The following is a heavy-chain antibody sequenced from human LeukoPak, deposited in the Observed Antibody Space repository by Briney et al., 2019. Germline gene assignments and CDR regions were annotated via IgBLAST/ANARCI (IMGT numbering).Heavy chain of an antibody. V-gene: IGHV3-33*01. J-gene: IGHJ6*02. D-gene: IGHD1-1*01. CDR3: ARVLTYDPAIMDV. Sequence: PGRSLRLSCAASGFTFSNYGMHWVRQAPGKGLEWVAVIWYDGSNKYYADSVKGRFTISRDNSKNTLYLQMNSLRAEDTAVYYCARVLTYDPAIMDVWGQGTTVTVSS. CDR1: GFTFSNYG. CDR2: IWYDGSNK.